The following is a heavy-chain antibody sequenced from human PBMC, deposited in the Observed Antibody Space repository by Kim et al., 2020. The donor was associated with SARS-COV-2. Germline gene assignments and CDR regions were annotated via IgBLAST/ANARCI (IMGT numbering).Heavy chain of an antibody. D-gene: IGHD2-15*01. Sequence: TNHTPSLKSRITISVDTSKNQFSLKLRSVTAADTAVYFCAKSVDSSNDMDVWGEGTTVVVSS. J-gene: IGHJ6*03. CDR3: AKSVDSSNDMDV. CDR2: T. V-gene: IGHV4-59*01.